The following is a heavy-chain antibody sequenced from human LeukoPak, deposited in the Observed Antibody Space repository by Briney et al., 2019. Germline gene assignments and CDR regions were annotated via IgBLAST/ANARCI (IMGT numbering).Heavy chain of an antibody. CDR1: GYTFTSYG. J-gene: IGHJ4*02. CDR3: ARVTRVYSGSYYIGY. CDR2: ISACNGNT. V-gene: IGHV1-18*01. D-gene: IGHD1-26*01. Sequence: ASVKVSCKASGYTFTSYGISWVRQAPGQGLEWMGWISACNGNTNYAQKLQGRVTMTTDTSTSTAYMELRSLRSDDTAVYYCARVTRVYSGSYYIGYWGQGTLVTVSS.